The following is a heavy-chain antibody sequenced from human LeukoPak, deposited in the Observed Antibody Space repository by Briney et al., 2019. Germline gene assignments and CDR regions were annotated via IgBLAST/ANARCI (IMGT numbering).Heavy chain of an antibody. J-gene: IGHJ4*02. V-gene: IGHV4-34*01. CDR2: INHSGST. CDR1: GGSFSGYY. Sequence: SETLSLTCAVYGGSFSGYYWSWIRQPPGKGLEWIGKINHSGSTNYNPSLKSRVIISVDTSKNQFSLKLSSVTAADTAVYYCARGRGYYGSGRLGPNGDYWGQGTLVTVSS. CDR3: ARGRGYYGSGRLGPNGDY. D-gene: IGHD3-10*01.